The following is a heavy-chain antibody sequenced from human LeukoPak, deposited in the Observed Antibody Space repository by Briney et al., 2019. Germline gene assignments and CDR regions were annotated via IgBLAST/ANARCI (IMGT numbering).Heavy chain of an antibody. J-gene: IGHJ6*03. CDR1: GGSFSGYY. CDR3: ASTPAVIAAAGKYYDYYMDV. V-gene: IGHV4-34*01. D-gene: IGHD6-13*01. Sequence: SETLSLTCAVCGGSFSGYYWSWLRQPPGKGLEWIGEITHSGSTNYNPSLKSRVTISGDTSKNQFSLKLSSVTAADTAVYYCASTPAVIAAAGKYYDYYMDVWGKGTTVTVSS. CDR2: ITHSGST.